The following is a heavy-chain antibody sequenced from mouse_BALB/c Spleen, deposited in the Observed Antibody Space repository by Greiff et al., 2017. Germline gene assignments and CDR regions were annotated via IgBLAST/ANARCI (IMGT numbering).Heavy chain of an antibody. Sequence: EVQRVESGPGLVKPSQSLSLTCTVTGYSITSDYAWNWIRQFPGNKLEWMGYISYSGSTSYNPSLKSRISITRDTSKNQFFLQLNSVTTEDTATYYCARGDYGNPYYYAMDYWGQGTSVTVSS. J-gene: IGHJ4*01. CDR3: ARGDYGNPYYYAMDY. CDR2: ISYSGST. CDR1: GYSITSDYA. V-gene: IGHV3-2*02. D-gene: IGHD2-1*01.